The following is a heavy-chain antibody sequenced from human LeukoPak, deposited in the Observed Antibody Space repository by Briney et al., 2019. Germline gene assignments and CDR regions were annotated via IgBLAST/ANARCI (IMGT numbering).Heavy chain of an antibody. CDR1: GFTFSHFW. J-gene: IGHJ4*02. D-gene: IGHD6-19*01. CDR2: IKPDDTEK. Sequence: GGSLRLSCLASGFTFSHFWMSWVRQAPGKGLEWVANIKPDDTEKYYGNSVKGRFTILRDNTNNSLFLQLISLTVDDTAVYYCARVGRSGWDFDHWGQGTLVTVSS. CDR3: ARVGRSGWDFDH. V-gene: IGHV3-7*01.